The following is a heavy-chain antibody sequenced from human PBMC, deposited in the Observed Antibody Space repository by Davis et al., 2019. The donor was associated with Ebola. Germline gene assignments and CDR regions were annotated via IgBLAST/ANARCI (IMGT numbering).Heavy chain of an antibody. J-gene: IGHJ5*02. CDR2: INAGNGNT. D-gene: IGHD6-19*01. CDR1: GYTFTSYA. V-gene: IGHV1-3*01. Sequence: AASVKVSCKASGYTFTSYAMHWVRQAPGQRLEWMGWINAGNGNTKYSQKFQGRVTITRDTSASTAYMELSSLRSEDTAVYYCARDEQWLGGGWFDPWGQGTLVTVSS. CDR3: ARDEQWLGGGWFDP.